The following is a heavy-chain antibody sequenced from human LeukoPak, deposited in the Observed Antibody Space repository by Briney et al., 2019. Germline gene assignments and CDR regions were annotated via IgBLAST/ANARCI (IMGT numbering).Heavy chain of an antibody. CDR3: AKDWKYSSGAYFDY. Sequence: PGGSLRLSCAASGFTFNSYAMNWVRQVPGKGLEWVSIISASGGSTYYADSVKGRFTISRDNSRKTAYLQMNSLGAEDTAVYYCAKDWKYSSGAYFDYWGQGTLVTVSS. D-gene: IGHD6-19*01. CDR1: GFTFNSYA. CDR2: ISASGGST. V-gene: IGHV3-23*01. J-gene: IGHJ4*02.